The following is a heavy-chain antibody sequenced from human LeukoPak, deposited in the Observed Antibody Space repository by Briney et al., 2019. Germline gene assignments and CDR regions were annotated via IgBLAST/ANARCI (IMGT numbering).Heavy chain of an antibody. CDR1: GGSISSSSYY. CDR2: IYYSGST. V-gene: IGHV4-39*07. CDR3: ASEGYCSSGSCYPNWFDP. D-gene: IGHD2-15*01. Sequence: SETLSLTCTVSGGSISSSSYYWGWIRQPPGKGLEWIGSIYYSGSTYYNPSLKSRVSISIDTSKNQFSLKLSSVTAADTAVYYCASEGYCSSGSCYPNWFDPWGQGTLVTVSS. J-gene: IGHJ5*02.